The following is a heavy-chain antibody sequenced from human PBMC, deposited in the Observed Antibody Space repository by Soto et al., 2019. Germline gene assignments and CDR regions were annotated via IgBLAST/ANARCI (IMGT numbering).Heavy chain of an antibody. CDR1: GFTSSSYG. CDR2: ISYDGSEK. V-gene: IGHV3-30-3*01. Sequence: QVQLVESGGGVVQPGRSLRLSCAASGFTSSSYGIHWVRQAPGKGLEWVAVISYDGSEKYYADSVKGRFTISRDNSKNTLFLQMSSLRPDDTAVYYCARDLRGCSGGTCYSTYHYGMDVWGQGTTVTVSS. CDR3: ARDLRGCSGGTCYSTYHYGMDV. J-gene: IGHJ6*02. D-gene: IGHD2-15*01.